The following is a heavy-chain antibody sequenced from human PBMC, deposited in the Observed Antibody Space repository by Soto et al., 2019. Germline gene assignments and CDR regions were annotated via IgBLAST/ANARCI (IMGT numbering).Heavy chain of an antibody. Sequence: GASVKVSCKASGYTLTSYAMHWVRPAHGQGLEWMGWISAYNGNTNYAQKLQGRVTMTSDTSTSTVYMELRSLRSDDTAVYYCARAGAAPYYYYGMDVWGQGTRVTVSS. CDR3: ARAGAAPYYYYGMDV. CDR1: GYTLTSYA. J-gene: IGHJ6*02. CDR2: ISAYNGNT. V-gene: IGHV1-18*01. D-gene: IGHD2-15*01.